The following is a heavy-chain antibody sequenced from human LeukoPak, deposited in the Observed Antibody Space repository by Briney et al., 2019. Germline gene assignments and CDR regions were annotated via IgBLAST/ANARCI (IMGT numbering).Heavy chain of an antibody. CDR2: ISASGGST. CDR1: GFTFSSYA. J-gene: IGHJ6*03. Sequence: GGSLRLSCAASGFTFSSYAMSWVRHAPKKGLEWVSVISASGGSTYYADSVKGRVTISRDNFKNTLYLQMNSLRVEDTAVYYCAKNYGSGSSVKYYYYMDVWGKGTTVTVSS. V-gene: IGHV3-23*01. CDR3: AKNYGSGSSVKYYYYMDV. D-gene: IGHD3-10*01.